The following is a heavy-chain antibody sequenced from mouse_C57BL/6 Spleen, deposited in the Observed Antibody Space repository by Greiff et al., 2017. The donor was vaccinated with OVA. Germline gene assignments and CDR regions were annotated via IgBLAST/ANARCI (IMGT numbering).Heavy chain of an antibody. CDR1: GYSITSGYY. V-gene: IGHV3-6*01. CDR3: ARDGYIDY. J-gene: IGHJ2*01. CDR2: ISYDGSN. Sequence: EVQLQESGPGLVKPSQSLSLTCSVTGYSITSGYYWNWIRQFPGNKLEWMGYISYDGSNNYNPSLKNRIPITRDTSKNQFFLKLNSVTTEDTATYYCARDGYIDYWGQGTTLTVSS.